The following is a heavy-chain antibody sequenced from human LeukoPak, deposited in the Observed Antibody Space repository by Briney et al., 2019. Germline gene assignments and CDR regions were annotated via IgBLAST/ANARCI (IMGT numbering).Heavy chain of an antibody. CDR2: ISYDGRNK. CDR3: AKGFLEWTMDV. V-gene: IGHV3-30*18. D-gene: IGHD3-3*01. CDR1: GFTFSSYG. J-gene: IGHJ6*02. Sequence: GGSLRPSCAASGFTFSSYGMPWVRQAPGKGLEWVAVISYDGRNKYYADSVKGRFTISRDNSKNTLYLQMNSLRAEDTAVYYCAKGFLEWTMDVWGQGTTVTVSS.